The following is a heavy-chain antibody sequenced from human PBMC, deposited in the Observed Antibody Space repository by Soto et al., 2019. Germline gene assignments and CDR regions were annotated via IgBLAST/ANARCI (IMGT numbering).Heavy chain of an antibody. CDR2: VYTSGST. CDR1: DDSIGPYY. V-gene: IGHV4-4*08. Sequence: QEQLRESGPGLVKPSETLSLTCSISDDSIGPYYWTWIRQTPRKELQWIGYVYTSGSTKYNSPLKSRVTISLDASNSQFSLTMGSVTAADTGGYYCAREVVGNTWPGIFDSWGRGTLVVVSS. J-gene: IGHJ4*02. CDR3: AREVVGNTWPGIFDS.